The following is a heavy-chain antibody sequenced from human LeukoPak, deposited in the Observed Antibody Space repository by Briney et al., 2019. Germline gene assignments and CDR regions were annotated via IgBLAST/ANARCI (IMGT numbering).Heavy chain of an antibody. CDR2: IKSDGSST. CDR3: ARSDWFDP. CDR1: GFTFGGYW. Sequence: GGSLRLSCAASGFTFGGYWMHWVRQAPGKGLVWVSRIKSDGSSTSYADSVKGRFTISRDNAKNTLYLQMNSLRAKDTAVYYCARSDWFDPWGQGTLVTVSS. J-gene: IGHJ5*02. V-gene: IGHV3-74*01.